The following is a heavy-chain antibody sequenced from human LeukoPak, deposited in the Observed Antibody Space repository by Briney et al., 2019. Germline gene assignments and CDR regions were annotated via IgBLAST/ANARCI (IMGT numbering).Heavy chain of an antibody. Sequence: SETLSLTCTVSGVSISTYYWSWIRQPPGKGLEWIGYIYYSGSTNYNPSLKSRVTISVDTSKNQFSLKLSSVTAADTAVYYCARDIDSSGYPLGYWGQGTLVTVSS. CDR3: ARDIDSSGYPLGY. J-gene: IGHJ4*02. D-gene: IGHD3-22*01. V-gene: IGHV4-59*01. CDR2: IYYSGST. CDR1: GVSISTYY.